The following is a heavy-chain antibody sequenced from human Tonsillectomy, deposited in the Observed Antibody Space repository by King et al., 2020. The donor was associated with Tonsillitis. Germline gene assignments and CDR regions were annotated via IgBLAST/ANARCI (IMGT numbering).Heavy chain of an antibody. D-gene: IGHD6-19*01. V-gene: IGHV3-21*01. Sequence: VQLVESGGGLAKPGGSLRLSCAASGFTFRSYSMNWVRQAPGKGLEWVSFISTSSSYIYYADSVKGRFTISRDNAKNSLYLQMNSLRAEDTAVYYCARDIRLQWLGPDALDIWGQGTMVTVSS. CDR2: ISTSSSYI. CDR1: GFTFRSYS. J-gene: IGHJ3*02. CDR3: ARDIRLQWLGPDALDI.